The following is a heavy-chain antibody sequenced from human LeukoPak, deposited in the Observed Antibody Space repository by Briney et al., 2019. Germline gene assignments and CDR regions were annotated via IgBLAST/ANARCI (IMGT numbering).Heavy chain of an antibody. D-gene: IGHD5-12*01. Sequence: PSETLSLTCTVSGGSISSYYWSWIRQPPGKGLEWIGYIYYSGSTNYNPSLKSRVTISVDTSKNQFSLKLSSVTAADTAVYYCARGYPSAFDIWGQGTMVTVSS. CDR3: ARGYPSAFDI. CDR2: IYYSGST. J-gene: IGHJ3*02. V-gene: IGHV4-59*01. CDR1: GGSISSYY.